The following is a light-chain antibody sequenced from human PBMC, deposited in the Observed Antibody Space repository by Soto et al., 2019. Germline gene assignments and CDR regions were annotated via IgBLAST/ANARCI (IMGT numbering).Light chain of an antibody. J-gene: IGLJ3*02. Sequence: QSALTQPASVSGSPGQSITISCSGTSGDVGSYDLASWYQQQPGKAPKLLIFEVSKRPSGVSNRFSGSKSGNTASLTISGLQAEDEDDYYCCSYLGGQTVVLFGGGTKLTVL. V-gene: IGLV2-23*02. CDR3: CSYLGGQTVVL. CDR2: EVS. CDR1: SGDVGSYDL.